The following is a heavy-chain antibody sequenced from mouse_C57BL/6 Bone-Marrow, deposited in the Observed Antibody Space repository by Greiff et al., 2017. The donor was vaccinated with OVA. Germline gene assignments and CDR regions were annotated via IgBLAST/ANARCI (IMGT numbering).Heavy chain of an antibody. CDR2: ICWDDDK. J-gene: IGHJ2*01. V-gene: IGHV8-8*01. CDR3: ARMLNWDGY. CDR1: GFSLSTFGMG. Sequence: QVTLKESGPGILQPSQTLSLTCSFSGFSLSTFGMGVGWIRPPSGKGLEWLANICWDDDKYYNPALKSRLAISKDTSNNQVFLKIPNVETADAATDYCARMLNWDGYWGQGTTLTVSS. D-gene: IGHD4-1*02.